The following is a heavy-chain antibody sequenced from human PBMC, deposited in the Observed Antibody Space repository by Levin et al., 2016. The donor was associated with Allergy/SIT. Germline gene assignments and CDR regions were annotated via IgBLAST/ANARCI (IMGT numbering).Heavy chain of an antibody. CDR2: IYHTGRT. D-gene: IGHD1-7*01. Sequence: SETLSLTCAVSGGSITTSDWWSWVRQPPGKGLEWIGEIYHTGRTNYNPSLESRVTISVDKSKSQFSLNLSSVTAADTAVYFCARVVSWEAGTTQFKGNGFDVWGQGTMVNVS. V-gene: IGHV4-4*02. J-gene: IGHJ3*01. CDR1: GGSITTSDW. CDR3: ARVVSWEAGTTQFKGNGFDV.